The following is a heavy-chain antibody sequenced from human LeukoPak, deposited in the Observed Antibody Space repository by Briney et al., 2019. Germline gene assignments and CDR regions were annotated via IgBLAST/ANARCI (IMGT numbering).Heavy chain of an antibody. D-gene: IGHD6-19*01. CDR3: VRELSGSGNVYYFDH. V-gene: IGHV3-21*01. CDR2: ITSTSSYI. J-gene: IGHJ4*02. CDR1: GFTFSRHS. Sequence: GGSLRLSCAASGFTFSRHSFSWVRQAPGKGLEWVSSITSTSSYIWYADSVKGRFTFSRDNAQNSLYLQMNSLRVEDTAVYYCVRELSGSGNVYYFDHWGQGALVTVSS.